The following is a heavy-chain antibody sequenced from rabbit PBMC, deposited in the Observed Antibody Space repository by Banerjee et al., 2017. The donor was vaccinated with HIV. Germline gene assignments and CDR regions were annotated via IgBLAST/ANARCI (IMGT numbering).Heavy chain of an antibody. CDR1: SFSGYW. V-gene: IGHV1S45*01. Sequence: SFSGYWMSWVRQAPGKGLEWIGCIATGSGNTYYASWAKGRFTISKTSSTTVTLQMTSLTAADTATYFCAREYAGDAGNNYATRLDLWGPGTLVTVS. J-gene: IGHJ3*01. CDR2: IATGSGNT. D-gene: IGHD8-1*01. CDR3: AREYAGDAGNNYATRLDL.